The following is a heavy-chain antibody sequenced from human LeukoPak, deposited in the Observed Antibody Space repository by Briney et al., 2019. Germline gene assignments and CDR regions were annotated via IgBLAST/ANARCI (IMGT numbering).Heavy chain of an antibody. J-gene: IGHJ4*02. V-gene: IGHV4-59*01. CDR2: IYYSGST. CDR1: GGSISSYY. D-gene: IGHD3/OR15-3a*01. Sequence: SETLSLTCTVSGGSISSYYWSWIRQPPGKGLEWIGYIYYSGSTNYNPSLKSRVTISVDTSKNQFSLKLSSVTAADTAVYYCARSTFGTGCNFDYWGQGTLVTVSS. CDR3: ARSTFGTGCNFDY.